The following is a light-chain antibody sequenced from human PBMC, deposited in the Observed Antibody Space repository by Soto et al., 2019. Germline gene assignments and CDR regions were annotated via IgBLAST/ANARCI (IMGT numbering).Light chain of an antibody. CDR3: QQYEDWPRT. CDR1: QSVRTN. V-gene: IGKV3-15*01. CDR2: GAS. J-gene: IGKJ1*01. Sequence: EIVMTQSPATLSVSPGERVTLSCWASQSVRTNLAWYQQKPGQAPRLLIYGASTRATGIPARFSGSGSGTEFTLTISSLQSEDFAVYYCQQYEDWPRTFGQGTKVDIK.